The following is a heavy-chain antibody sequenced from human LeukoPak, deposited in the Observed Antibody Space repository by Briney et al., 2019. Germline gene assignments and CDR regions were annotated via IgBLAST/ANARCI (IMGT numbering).Heavy chain of an antibody. CDR3: ARRVVVVAARALDY. Sequence: GGSLRLSCAASGFTFSSYSMNWVRQAPGKGLEWVSSISSSSSDIYYADSLKGRFTIPRDNAKNSLYLQMNSLRAEDTAVYYCARRVVVVAARALDYWGQGTLVTVSS. J-gene: IGHJ4*02. CDR1: GFTFSSYS. CDR2: ISSSSSDI. D-gene: IGHD2-15*01. V-gene: IGHV3-21*01.